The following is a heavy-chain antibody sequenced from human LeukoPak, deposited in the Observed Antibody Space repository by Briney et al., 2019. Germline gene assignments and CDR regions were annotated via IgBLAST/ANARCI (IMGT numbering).Heavy chain of an antibody. V-gene: IGHV3-53*01. Sequence: GGSLRLSCAASGFTVSSNYMSWVRQAPGKGLEWVSVIYSGGSTYYADSVKGRFTISRDNSKNTLYLQMNSLRAEDTAVYYCAREPTVAGSDYWGQGTLVTVSS. CDR2: IYSGGST. CDR1: GFTVSSNY. J-gene: IGHJ4*02. CDR3: AREPTVAGSDY. D-gene: IGHD6-19*01.